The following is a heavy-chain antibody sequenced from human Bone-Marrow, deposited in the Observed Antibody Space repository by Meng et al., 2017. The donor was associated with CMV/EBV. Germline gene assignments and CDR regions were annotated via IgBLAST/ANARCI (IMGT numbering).Heavy chain of an antibody. V-gene: IGHV3-74*01. CDR3: AKDGEIYQLLYYWYFDR. J-gene: IGHJ2*01. D-gene: IGHD2-2*02. CDR1: GFTFSSYW. CDR2: INSDGSST. Sequence: GGSLRLPCAASGFTFSSYWMHWVRQAPGKGLVWVSRINSDGSSTSYADSVKGRFTISRDNAKNTLYLQMNSVRAEDTAVYYCAKDGEIYQLLYYWYFDRRGRGTLVTVSS.